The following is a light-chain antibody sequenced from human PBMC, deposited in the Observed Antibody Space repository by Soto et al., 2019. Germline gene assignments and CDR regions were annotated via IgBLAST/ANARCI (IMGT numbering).Light chain of an antibody. CDR1: QSVSSSY. CDR3: QQYGSSIT. V-gene: IGKV3-20*01. Sequence: EIVLTQSPGTLSLSPGEIATLSFRASQSVSSSYLAWYQQKPGQAPRLLIYGASSRATGIPDRFSGSGSGTDFILTISSLEPEDLAVYYCQQYGSSITFGQGTRLEIK. J-gene: IGKJ5*01. CDR2: GAS.